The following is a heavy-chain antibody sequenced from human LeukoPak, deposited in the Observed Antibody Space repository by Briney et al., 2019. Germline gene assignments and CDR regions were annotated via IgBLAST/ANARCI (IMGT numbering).Heavy chain of an antibody. CDR3: ARDPPLPVTTDYFDY. Sequence: PGGSLRLSCAAPGFPFSSYSMIWVRQAPGKGLVWVSSISSSSSYIYYADSVKGRFTISRDNATNSLYLQMNSLRAEDTAVYYCARDPPLPVTTDYFDYWGQGTLVTVSS. CDR2: ISSSSSYI. D-gene: IGHD4-17*01. CDR1: GFPFSSYS. V-gene: IGHV3-21*01. J-gene: IGHJ4*02.